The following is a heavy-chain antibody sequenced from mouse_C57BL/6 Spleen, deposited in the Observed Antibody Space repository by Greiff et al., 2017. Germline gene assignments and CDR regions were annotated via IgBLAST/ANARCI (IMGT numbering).Heavy chain of an antibody. D-gene: IGHD1-1*01. CDR1: GFSLTSYG. CDR2: KWSGGST. Sequence: QVHVKQSGPGLVQPSQSLSITCTVSGFSLTSYGVHWVRQSPGKGLEWLGVKWSGGSTDYNAAFISRLSISKDNSKSQVFFKMNSLQADDTAIYYCARSITTVVPGAMDYWGQGTSVTVSS. CDR3: ARSITTVVPGAMDY. V-gene: IGHV2-2*01. J-gene: IGHJ4*01.